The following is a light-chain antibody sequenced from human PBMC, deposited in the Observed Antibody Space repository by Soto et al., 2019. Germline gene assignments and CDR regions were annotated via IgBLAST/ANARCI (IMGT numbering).Light chain of an antibody. CDR3: QQYNSYPDT. Sequence: DIQMTQSPSTLSASVGDRVTITCRASQSISSWLAWYQQKPGKAPKLLIYDASSLERGVPSRFSGSGSGTELPITISSLQLVVFATYYRQQYNSYPDTFGEGTKREI. V-gene: IGKV1-5*01. CDR1: QSISSW. J-gene: IGKJ2*01. CDR2: DAS.